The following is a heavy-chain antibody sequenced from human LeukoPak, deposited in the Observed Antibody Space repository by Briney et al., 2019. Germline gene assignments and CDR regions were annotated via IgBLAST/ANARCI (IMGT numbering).Heavy chain of an antibody. D-gene: IGHD1-26*01. Sequence: GGSLRLSCAAGGFTVSTFWMQWVGHAPGEGLVWVSPFHTDASVTNYADSVEDRFPISRHNAKSILYLQMNDLRAEHTAVYYCVTDRYSDSAFGDWGQGPLVTVSS. CDR3: VTDRYSDSAFGD. CDR1: GFTVSTFW. V-gene: IGHV3-74*01. J-gene: IGHJ4*02. CDR2: FHTDASVT.